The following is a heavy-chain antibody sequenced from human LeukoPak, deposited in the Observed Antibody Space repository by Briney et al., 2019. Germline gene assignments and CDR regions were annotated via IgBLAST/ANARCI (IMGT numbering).Heavy chain of an antibody. CDR2: INPNAGNT. J-gene: IGHJ5*02. CDR3: AREWPSTYWYDP. V-gene: IGHV1-46*01. CDR1: GYSFTNYY. Sequence: ASVKVTCKASGYSFTNYYIPWVRQPPGQGLDYMGIINPNAGNTNYAQKFQGRVTMTRDTSTSTVYMELSSLTSEDTAVYYSAREWPSTYWYDPWGQGTLVTVSS. D-gene: IGHD5-12*01.